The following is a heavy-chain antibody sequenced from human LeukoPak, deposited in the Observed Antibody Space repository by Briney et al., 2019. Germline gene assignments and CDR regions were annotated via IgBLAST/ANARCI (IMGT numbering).Heavy chain of an antibody. Sequence: GGSLRLSCAASGFTFSSYAMSWVRQAPGKGLEWVAVISYDGSNKYYADSVKGRFTISRDNSKNTLYLQMNSLRAEDTAVYYCAKSRSSSGAFDYWGQGTLVTVSS. V-gene: IGHV3-30*18. CDR1: GFTFSSYA. J-gene: IGHJ4*02. CDR3: AKSRSSSGAFDY. D-gene: IGHD6-6*01. CDR2: ISYDGSNK.